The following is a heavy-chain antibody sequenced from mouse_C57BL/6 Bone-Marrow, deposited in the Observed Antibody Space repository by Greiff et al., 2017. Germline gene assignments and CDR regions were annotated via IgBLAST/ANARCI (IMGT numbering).Heavy chain of an antibody. CDR1: GYTFTDYY. V-gene: IGHV1-19*01. D-gene: IGHD1-1*01. J-gene: IGHJ4*01. CDR2: INPYNGGT. CDR3: ARPDYYGSSLAMDY. Sequence: EVKLQQSGPVLVKPGASVKMSCKASGYTFTDYYMNWVKQSHGKSLEWIGVINPYNGGTSYNQKFKGKATLTVDKSSSTAYMALNSLTSEASAVYDCARPDYYGSSLAMDYWGQGTSVTVSS.